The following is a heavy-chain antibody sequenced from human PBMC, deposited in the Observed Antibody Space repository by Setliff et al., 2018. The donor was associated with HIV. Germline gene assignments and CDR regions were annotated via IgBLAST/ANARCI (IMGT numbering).Heavy chain of an antibody. V-gene: IGHV4-4*09. CDR2: IYISGST. Sequence: SETLSLTCTVSGDSINKYYWSWIRQPPGKGLEWIGFIYISGSTMYNPSLKSQVTMSLDTSKNQVSLKLTSVTAADTDVYYCARRSIVGSTRGYYYYALDVWGQGTTVTVSS. D-gene: IGHD1-26*01. CDR1: GDSINKYY. J-gene: IGHJ6*02. CDR3: ARRSIVGSTRGYYYYALDV.